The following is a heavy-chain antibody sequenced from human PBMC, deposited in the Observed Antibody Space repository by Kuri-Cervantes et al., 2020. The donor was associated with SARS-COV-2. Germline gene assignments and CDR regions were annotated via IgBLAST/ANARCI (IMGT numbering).Heavy chain of an antibody. Sequence: SETLSLTCTVSGGSISSYYWSWIRQPLGKGLEWIGYIYYSGSTNYNPSLKSGATISVDTSKNQFSLKLSSATAADTAVYYCSRASYGMDVWGQGTTVTVSS. J-gene: IGHJ6*02. V-gene: IGHV4-59*01. CDR1: GGSISSYY. CDR2: IYYSGST. CDR3: SRASYGMDV.